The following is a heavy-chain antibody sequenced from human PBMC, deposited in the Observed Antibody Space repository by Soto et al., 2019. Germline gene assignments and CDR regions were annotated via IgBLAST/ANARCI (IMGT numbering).Heavy chain of an antibody. CDR3: ARGVAVADNNWFDP. CDR1: GFTFSSYG. CDR2: IWYDGSNK. J-gene: IGHJ5*02. D-gene: IGHD6-19*01. V-gene: IGHV3-33*01. Sequence: QVQLVESGGGVVQPGRSLRLSCAASGFTFSSYGMHWVRQAPGKGLEWVAVIWYDGSNKYYADSVKGRFTISIDNSKNTLYLQMNSLRAEDTAVYYCARGVAVADNNWFDPWGQGTLVTVSS.